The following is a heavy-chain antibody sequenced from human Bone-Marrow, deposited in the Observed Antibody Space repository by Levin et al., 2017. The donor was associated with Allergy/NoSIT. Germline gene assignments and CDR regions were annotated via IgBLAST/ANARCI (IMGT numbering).Heavy chain of an antibody. Sequence: SVKVSCKASGGTFSSYAISWVRQAPGQGLEWMGGIIPIFGTANYAQKFQGRVTITADESTSTAYMELSSLRSEDTAVYYCARYCSGGSCYWYYYGMDVWGQGTTVTVSS. CDR3: ARYCSGGSCYWYYYGMDV. V-gene: IGHV1-69*13. J-gene: IGHJ6*02. CDR2: IIPIFGTA. CDR1: GGTFSSYA. D-gene: IGHD2-15*01.